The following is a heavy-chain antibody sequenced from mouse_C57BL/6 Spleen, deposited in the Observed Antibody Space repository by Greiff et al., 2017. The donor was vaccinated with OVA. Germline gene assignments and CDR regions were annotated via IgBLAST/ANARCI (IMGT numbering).Heavy chain of an antibody. V-gene: IGHV1-85*01. CDR2: IYPRDGST. J-gene: IGHJ1*03. CDR3: ARSEDGYLWYFDV. Sequence: QVQLQQSGPELVKPGASVKLSCKASGYTFTSYDINWVKQRPGQGLEWIGWIYPRDGSTKYNEKFKGKATLTVDTSSSTAYMELHSLTSEDSAVYFCARSEDGYLWYFDVWGTGTTVTVSS. D-gene: IGHD2-3*01. CDR1: GYTFTSYD.